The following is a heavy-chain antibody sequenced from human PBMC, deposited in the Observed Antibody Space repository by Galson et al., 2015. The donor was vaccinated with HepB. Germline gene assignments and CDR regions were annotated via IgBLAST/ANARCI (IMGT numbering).Heavy chain of an antibody. Sequence: SLRLSCAASGFTFSSYAMHWVRQAPGKGLEWVAVISYDGSNKYYADSVKGRFTISRDNSKNTLYLQMNSLRAEDTAVYYCARDQYYYDSSGYYPLYCGMDVWGQGTTVTVSS. V-gene: IGHV3-30-3*01. CDR1: GFTFSSYA. J-gene: IGHJ6*02. CDR2: ISYDGSNK. D-gene: IGHD3-22*01. CDR3: ARDQYYYDSSGYYPLYCGMDV.